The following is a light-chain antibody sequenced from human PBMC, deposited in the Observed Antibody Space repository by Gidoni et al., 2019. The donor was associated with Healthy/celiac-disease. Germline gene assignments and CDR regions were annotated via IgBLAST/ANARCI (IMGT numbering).Light chain of an antibody. J-gene: IGKJ1*01. Sequence: IVMTQSPLSLPVTPGEPASISCRSSQSLLHSNGYNYLDWYLQKPGQSQQLLIYLGSNRASGVPDRFSGSGSGTYFKLKISRVEDEDVGVYYCMPALQTPRTFGQGTKVEIK. CDR2: LGS. CDR3: MPALQTPRT. CDR1: QSLLHSNGYNY. V-gene: IGKV2-28*01.